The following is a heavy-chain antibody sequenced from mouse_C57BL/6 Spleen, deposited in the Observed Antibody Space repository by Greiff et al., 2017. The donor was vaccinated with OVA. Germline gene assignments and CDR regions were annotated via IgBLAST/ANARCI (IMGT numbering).Heavy chain of an antibody. CDR3: ARGRDLLWPLDY. V-gene: IGHV3-6*01. CDR2: ISYDGSN. CDR1: GYSITSGYY. Sequence: EVQVVESGPGLVKPSQSLSLTCSVTGYSITSGYYWNWIRQFPGNKLEWMGYISYDGSNNYNPSLKNRISITRDTSKNQFFLKLNSVTTEDTATYYCARGRDLLWPLDYWGQGTTLTVSS. J-gene: IGHJ2*01. D-gene: IGHD2-1*01.